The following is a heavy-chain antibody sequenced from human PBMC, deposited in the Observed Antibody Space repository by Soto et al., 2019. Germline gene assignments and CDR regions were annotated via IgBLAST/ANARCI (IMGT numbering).Heavy chain of an antibody. CDR2: MNPNSGNT. CDR1: GYSFSDYD. Sequence: QVQLVQSGAEVKKPGASVKVSCKASGYSFSDYDINWVRQATGQGPEWMGWMNPNSGNTGYAQKFQGRVTMTRNTSINTAYRELSSLGSADTAVYYCARDNRYNWNDEGWFDPWCQGTLVTVSS. V-gene: IGHV1-8*01. D-gene: IGHD1-20*01. J-gene: IGHJ5*02. CDR3: ARDNRYNWNDEGWFDP.